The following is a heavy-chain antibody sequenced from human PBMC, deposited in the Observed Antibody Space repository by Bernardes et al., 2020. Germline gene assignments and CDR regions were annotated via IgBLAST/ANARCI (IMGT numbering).Heavy chain of an antibody. CDR3: ARQGYDFWSGYYISYFDY. CDR2: IYYSGST. Sequence: SEPLSLTCTVSGGSISSISYYWGWLLQPPGKGLEWIGSIYYSGSTYYNPSLKSRVTISVDTSKNQFSLKLSSVTAADTAVYYCARQGYDFWSGYYISYFDYWGQGTLVTVSS. V-gene: IGHV4-39*01. J-gene: IGHJ4*02. D-gene: IGHD3-3*01. CDR1: GGSISSISYY.